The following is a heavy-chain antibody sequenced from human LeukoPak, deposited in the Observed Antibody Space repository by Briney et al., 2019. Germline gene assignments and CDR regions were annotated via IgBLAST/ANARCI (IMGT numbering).Heavy chain of an antibody. Sequence: ASVKVSCKAPGYTFTSYDINWVRQATGQGLEWMGWMNPNSGNTGYAQKFQGRVTMTRNTSISTAYMELSSLRSEDTAVYYCARGPATYYYGSGRRHYYMDVWGKGTTVTVSS. CDR1: GYTFTSYD. CDR3: ARGPATYYYGSGRRHYYMDV. V-gene: IGHV1-8*01. D-gene: IGHD3-10*01. CDR2: MNPNSGNT. J-gene: IGHJ6*03.